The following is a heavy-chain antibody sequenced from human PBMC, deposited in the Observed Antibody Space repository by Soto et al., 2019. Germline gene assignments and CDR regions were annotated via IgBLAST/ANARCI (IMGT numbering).Heavy chain of an antibody. D-gene: IGHD6-19*01. J-gene: IGHJ4*02. CDR2: ISYDGSNK. V-gene: IGHV3-30-3*01. CDR1: GFTFSSYA. CDR3: AREAYSSGWFDY. Sequence: QVQLVESGGGVVQPGRSLRLSCAASGFTFSSYAMHWVRQAPGKGLEWVAVISYDGSNKYYADSVKGRFTISRDKSKNTLYLQMNSLRAEDTAVYYCAREAYSSGWFDYWGQGTLVTVSS.